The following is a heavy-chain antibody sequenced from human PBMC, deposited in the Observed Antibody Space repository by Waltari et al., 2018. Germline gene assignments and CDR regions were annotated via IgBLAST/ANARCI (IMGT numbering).Heavy chain of an antibody. Sequence: QVQLQESGPGLVKSSETLSLTCTVSGGSISSYYWSWIRQPPGKGLEWIGYIYYSGSTNYNPSLKSRVTISVDTSKNQFSLKLSSVTAADTAVYYCARGTPYYYGSGSYRHFDYWGQGTLVTVSS. CDR3: ARGTPYYYGSGSYRHFDY. CDR2: IYYSGST. D-gene: IGHD3-10*01. CDR1: GGSISSYY. J-gene: IGHJ4*02. V-gene: IGHV4-59*01.